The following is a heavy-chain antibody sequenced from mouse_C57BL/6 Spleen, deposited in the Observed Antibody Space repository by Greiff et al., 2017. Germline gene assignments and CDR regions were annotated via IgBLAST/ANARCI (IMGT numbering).Heavy chain of an antibody. CDR3: ASPLYYGSSPWYFDV. V-gene: IGHV1-22*01. Sequence: VQLKQSGPELVKPGASVKMSCKASGYTFTDYNMHWVKQSHGKSLEWIGYINPNNGGTSYNQKFKGKATLTVNKSSSTAYMELRSLTSEDSAVYYCASPLYYGSSPWYFDVWGTGTTVTVSS. J-gene: IGHJ1*03. CDR2: INPNNGGT. D-gene: IGHD1-1*01. CDR1: GYTFTDYN.